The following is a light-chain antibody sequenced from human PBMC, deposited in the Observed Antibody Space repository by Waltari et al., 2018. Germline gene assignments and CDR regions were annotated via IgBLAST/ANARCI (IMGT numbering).Light chain of an antibody. Sequence: IVLTQSPDTLSLSPGQRATISCRASQTINNNFLVWYQQKPGQAPRLLIHGASSRATGFPDRFSGSGSGTDFTLSISRLEPEDVAVYYCQQYDGSILTFGGGTKV. CDR1: QTINNNF. CDR3: QQYDGSILT. J-gene: IGKJ4*01. V-gene: IGKV3-20*01. CDR2: GAS.